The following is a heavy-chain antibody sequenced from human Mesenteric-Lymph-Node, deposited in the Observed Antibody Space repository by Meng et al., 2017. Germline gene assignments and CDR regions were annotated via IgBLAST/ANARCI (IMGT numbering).Heavy chain of an antibody. CDR2: IYYSGST. CDR3: ARSGWYGHYYYGMDV. Sequence: SETLSLTCTVSGGSISSYYWSWIRQPPGKGLEWIGYIYYSGSTNYNPSLKSRVTISVDTSKNQFSLKLSSVTAADTAVYYCARSGWYGHYYYGMDVWGQGTTVTVSS. V-gene: IGHV4-59*12. CDR1: GGSISSYY. D-gene: IGHD6-19*01. J-gene: IGHJ6*02.